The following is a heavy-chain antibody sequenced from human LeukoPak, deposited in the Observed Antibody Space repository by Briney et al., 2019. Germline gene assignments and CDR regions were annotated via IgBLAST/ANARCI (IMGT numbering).Heavy chain of an antibody. J-gene: IGHJ2*01. CDR2: IYYSEST. V-gene: IGHV4-59*08. Sequence: PSETLSVTRNVSGGSISSHNWRWIRQPPGKGLEWIGYIYYSESTNHNPSLKSRVTISVDTSKNQFSLQLSSVTAADTAVYYCAKWGQRYHYFDLWGRATMIIVSS. D-gene: IGHD6-25*01. CDR1: GGSISSHN. CDR3: AKWGQRYHYFDL.